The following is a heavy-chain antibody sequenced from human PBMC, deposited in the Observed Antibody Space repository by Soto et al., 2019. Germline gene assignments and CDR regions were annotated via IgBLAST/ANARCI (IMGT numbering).Heavy chain of an antibody. J-gene: IGHJ4*02. CDR2: INVGNGNT. D-gene: IGHD2-21*02. Sequence: ASVKVSCKASGYSFTSYAIHWVRQAPGQRLEWMGRINVGNGNTKYSQKFQGRVTITRDTSASTAYMELSSLTSEDTAVYCCARAVYCGGDCYARDYWGQGALVTVSS. V-gene: IGHV1-3*01. CDR1: GYSFTSYA. CDR3: ARAVYCGGDCYARDY.